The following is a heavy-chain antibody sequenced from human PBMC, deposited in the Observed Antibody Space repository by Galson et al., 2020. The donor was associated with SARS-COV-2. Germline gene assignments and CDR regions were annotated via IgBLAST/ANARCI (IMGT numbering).Heavy chain of an antibody. D-gene: IGHD3-3*01. CDR2: IYHSGST. V-gene: IGHV4-38-2*01. CDR3: ARQGPGTIFGVVIIPDYFDY. CDR1: GYSISSGYY. J-gene: IGHJ4*02. Sequence: SETLSLTCAVSGYSISSGYYWGWIRQPPGKGLEWIGSIYHSGSTYYNPSLKSRVTISVDTSKNQFSLKLSSVTAADTGVYYCARQGPGTIFGVVIIPDYFDYWGQGTLVTVSS.